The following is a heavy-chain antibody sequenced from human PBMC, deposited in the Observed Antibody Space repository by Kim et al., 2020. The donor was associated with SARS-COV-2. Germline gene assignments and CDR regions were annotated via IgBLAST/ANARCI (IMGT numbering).Heavy chain of an antibody. D-gene: IGHD1-26*01. V-gene: IGHV5-51*01. CDR1: GYTFTNYL. J-gene: IGHJ3*02. CDR2: IYAGDSDT. CDR3: ARHTGSGSYHGAFDI. Sequence: GESLKISCKGSGYTFTNYLIGWVRQMSGKGLEWMGIIYAGDSDTRYSPSFQGQVTISADKSITTAYLQWSSLEASDTAIYYCARHTGSGSYHGAFDIWGQ.